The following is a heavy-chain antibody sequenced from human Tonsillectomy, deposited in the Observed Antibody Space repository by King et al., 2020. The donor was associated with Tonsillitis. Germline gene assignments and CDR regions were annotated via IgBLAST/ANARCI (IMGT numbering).Heavy chain of an antibody. CDR3: ARDHPPGHDFGAYGTQNYGMDV. V-gene: IGHV4-38-2*02. D-gene: IGHD4-17*01. J-gene: IGHJ6*02. Sequence: QLQESGPGLVKPSETLSLTCTVSGYSISSVYYWGWIRQPPGKGLEWLGSMYQSGNTYYNPSLKSRVTISVDTSQNQFSLKLSSVTAAETAVYCCARDHPPGHDFGAYGTQNYGMDVWGQGTTVTVS. CDR2: MYQSGNT. CDR1: GYSISSVYY.